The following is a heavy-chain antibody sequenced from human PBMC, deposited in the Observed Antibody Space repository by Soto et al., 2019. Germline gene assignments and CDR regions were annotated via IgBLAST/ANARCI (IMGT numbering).Heavy chain of an antibody. CDR3: ASADYGDDDY. V-gene: IGHV1-18*01. CDR2: IKAYSVNT. J-gene: IGHJ4*02. Sequence: QLQLVQSGAEAKKPGASVKVSCKASGYTFPTSTISWVRQAPGQGLEWMGGIKAYSVNTNYAQKLQGRVTMTTDTSTNTAYMELRSLTTEDKAISYCASADYGDDDYWGQGTLVTVSS. D-gene: IGHD4-17*01. CDR1: GYTFPTST.